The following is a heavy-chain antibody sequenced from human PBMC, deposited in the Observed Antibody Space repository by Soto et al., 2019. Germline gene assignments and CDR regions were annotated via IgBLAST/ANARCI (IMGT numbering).Heavy chain of an antibody. V-gene: IGHV1-69*02. CDR1: GGTFSSYT. CDR2: IIPILGIA. J-gene: IGHJ6*02. Sequence: QVQLVQSGAEVKKPGSSVKVSCKASGGTFSSYTISWVRQAPGQGLEWMGRIIPILGIANYAQKFQGRVTITADKSTSTAYMELSSLRSEDTAVYYCARVQQQWLAPNPMDVWGQGTTVTVSS. D-gene: IGHD6-19*01. CDR3: ARVQQQWLAPNPMDV.